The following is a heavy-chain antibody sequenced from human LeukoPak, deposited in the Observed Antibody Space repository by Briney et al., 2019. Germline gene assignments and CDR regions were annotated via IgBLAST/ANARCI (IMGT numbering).Heavy chain of an antibody. Sequence: GRSLRLSCAASGFTFDDYAMHWVRQAPGKGLEWVSGISWNSGSIGYADSVKGRFTISRDNAKNSLYLQMNSLRAEDTAVYYCARQERLRRWYYFDYWGQGTLVTVSS. CDR3: ARQERLRRWYYFDY. V-gene: IGHV3-9*01. CDR2: ISWNSGSI. D-gene: IGHD4-17*01. CDR1: GFTFDDYA. J-gene: IGHJ4*02.